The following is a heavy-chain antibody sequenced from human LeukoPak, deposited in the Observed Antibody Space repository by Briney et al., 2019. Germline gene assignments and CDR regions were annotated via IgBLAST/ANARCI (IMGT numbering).Heavy chain of an antibody. CDR1: GGTFSIYA. J-gene: IGHJ5*02. Sequence: SVKVSSKASGGTFSIYAISWVRQAPGQGLEWMGGIIPIFGTANYAQKFQGRVTITADESTSTAYMELSSLRSEDTAVYYCARETIQLERRNWFDPWGQGTLVTVSS. V-gene: IGHV1-69*13. CDR3: ARETIQLERRNWFDP. CDR2: IIPIFGTA. D-gene: IGHD1-1*01.